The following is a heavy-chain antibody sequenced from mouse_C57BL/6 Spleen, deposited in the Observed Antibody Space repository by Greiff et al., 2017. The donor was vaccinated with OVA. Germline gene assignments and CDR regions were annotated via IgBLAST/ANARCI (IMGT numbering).Heavy chain of an antibody. CDR3: ARRYYGFYFDV. Sequence: EVKLVESGGGLVQPGGSLKLSCAASGFTFSDYYMYWVRQTPEKRLEWVAYISNGGGSTYYPDTVKGRFTISRDNAKNTLYLQMSRLKSEDTAMYYCARRYYGFYFDVWGTGTTVTVSS. CDR2: ISNGGGST. V-gene: IGHV5-12*01. D-gene: IGHD1-1*01. J-gene: IGHJ1*03. CDR1: GFTFSDYY.